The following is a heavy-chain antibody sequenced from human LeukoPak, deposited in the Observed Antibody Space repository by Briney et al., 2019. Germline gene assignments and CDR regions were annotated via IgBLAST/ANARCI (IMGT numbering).Heavy chain of an antibody. D-gene: IGHD1-1*01. V-gene: IGHV4-39*01. CDR3: ARHSTTGPTFFDY. Sequence: PSETLSLTCTVSGGSISSGDYYWGWIRQAPGKGLEWIGGISYSGSTYYNPSLKSRVTISLDTSKNQFSLKLSSVTAADTAVYYCARHSTTGPTFFDYWGQGTLVTVSS. CDR2: ISYSGST. CDR1: GGSISSGDYY. J-gene: IGHJ4*02.